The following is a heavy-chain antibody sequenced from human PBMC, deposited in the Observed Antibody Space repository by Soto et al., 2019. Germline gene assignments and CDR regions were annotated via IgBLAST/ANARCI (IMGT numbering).Heavy chain of an antibody. CDR2: IYYSGST. J-gene: IGHJ4*02. Sequence: SETLSLTCTVSGGSISSGGYYWSWIRQHPGKGLEWIGYIYYSGSTYYNPSLKSRVTISVDTSKNQFSLKLSSVTAADTAVYYCAREGDGTMVRGVTEGFDYWGQGTLVTVSS. D-gene: IGHD3-10*01. CDR1: GGSISSGGYY. V-gene: IGHV4-31*03. CDR3: AREGDGTMVRGVTEGFDY.